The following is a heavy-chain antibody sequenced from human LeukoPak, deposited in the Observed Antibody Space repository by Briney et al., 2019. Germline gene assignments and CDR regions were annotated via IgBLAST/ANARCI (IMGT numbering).Heavy chain of an antibody. CDR3: AKNLGMIVSHGAFDI. J-gene: IGHJ3*02. D-gene: IGHD3-22*01. V-gene: IGHV3-9*01. CDR1: GFTFDDYA. Sequence: GGSLRLSCAASGFTFDDYAMHWVRQAPGKGLEWVSGISWNSGSIGYADSVKGRFTISRDNAKNSLYLQMNSLRAEDTALYYCAKNLGMIVSHGAFDIWGQGTMVTVSS. CDR2: ISWNSGSI.